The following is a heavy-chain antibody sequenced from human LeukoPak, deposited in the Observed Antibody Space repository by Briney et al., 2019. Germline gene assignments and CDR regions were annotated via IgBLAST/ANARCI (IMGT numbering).Heavy chain of an antibody. V-gene: IGHV3-48*01. CDR2: ISSSSNTI. Sequence: EGSLRLSCAASAFTFTTYSMNWVRQAPGKGLEWLSYISSSSNTIYYADSVKGRFTISRDNAKNSLYLQMNSLRAEDTAVYYCASLIPYYYDSSTYSPGDYWGQGTLVTVSS. CDR1: AFTFTTYS. CDR3: ASLIPYYYDSSTYSPGDY. D-gene: IGHD3-22*01. J-gene: IGHJ4*02.